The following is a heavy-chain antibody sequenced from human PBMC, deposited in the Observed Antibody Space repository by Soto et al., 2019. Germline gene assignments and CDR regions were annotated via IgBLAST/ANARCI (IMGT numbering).Heavy chain of an antibody. J-gene: IGHJ4*02. CDR3: ARGYSGSSPLDY. CDR2: LDSGGKT. Sequence: EVQLVESGGVLVQPGGSLRLSCAASGFTVSSNYMSWVRQAPGKGLGRVSILDSGGKTFYADSVKGRFTVSRDNSKNILYLQLNSLRAEDTAVYYCARGYSGSSPLDYWGQGTLVTVSS. CDR1: GFTVSSNY. V-gene: IGHV3-66*01. D-gene: IGHD3-10*01.